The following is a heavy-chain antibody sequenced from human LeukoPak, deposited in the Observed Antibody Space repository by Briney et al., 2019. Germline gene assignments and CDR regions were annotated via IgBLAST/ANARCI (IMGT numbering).Heavy chain of an antibody. V-gene: IGHV4-61*02. J-gene: IGHJ5*02. D-gene: IGHD3-22*01. Sequence: PSQTLSLTCTVSGGSISSGIYYWSWIRQPAGKGLEWIGRIYTSGSTNYNPSLKSRVTMSIDTSKIQFSLKLSSVTAADTAVYYCARVEGHRNYYDSSGYYWFDPWGQGTLVTVSS. CDR1: GGSISSGIYY. CDR2: IYTSGST. CDR3: ARVEGHRNYYDSSGYYWFDP.